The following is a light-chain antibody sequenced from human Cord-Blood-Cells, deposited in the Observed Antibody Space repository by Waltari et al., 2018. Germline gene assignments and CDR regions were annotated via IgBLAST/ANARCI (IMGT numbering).Light chain of an antibody. CDR1: QSVSSSY. Sequence: IVLTQSPGTLSLSPGERATLSCWASQSVSSSYLAWYQQKPGQAPRLLIYGASSRATGIPDRFSGSGSGTDFTLTISRLEPEDFAVYYCQQYGSSPSITFGQGTRLEIK. V-gene: IGKV3-20*01. CDR2: GAS. CDR3: QQYGSSPSIT. J-gene: IGKJ5*01.